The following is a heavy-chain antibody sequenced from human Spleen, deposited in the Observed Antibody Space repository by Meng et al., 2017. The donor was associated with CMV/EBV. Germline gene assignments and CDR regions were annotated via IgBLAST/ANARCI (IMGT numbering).Heavy chain of an antibody. D-gene: IGHD2-2*01. J-gene: IGHJ4*02. CDR3: AKDPNDIVVVPAAKGGDY. Sequence: GESLKISCAASGFTFRNYIMTWVRQAPGKGLEWVSAITGTGGSTYYADSVADRFTISRDNSKNMLFLQMDSLRAEDTAVYYCAKDPNDIVVVPAAKGGDYWGQGTLVTVSS. CDR2: ITGTGGST. CDR1: GFTFRNYI. V-gene: IGHV3-23*01.